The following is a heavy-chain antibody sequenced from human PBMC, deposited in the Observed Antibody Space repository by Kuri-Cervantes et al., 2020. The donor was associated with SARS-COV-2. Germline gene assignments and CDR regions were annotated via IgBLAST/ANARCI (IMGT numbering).Heavy chain of an antibody. J-gene: IGHJ6*03. CDR1: GGSISSSSYY. V-gene: IGHV4-39*02. CDR2: IYYSGST. D-gene: IGHD3-3*01. Sequence: GSLRLSCTVSGGSISSSSYYWGWIRQPPGKGLEWIGSIYYSGSTYYNPSLKSRVTISVDTSKNQFSLKLSSVTAADTAVYYCARDRGALGYDFWSAQPGDYYYYMDVWGKGTTVTVSS. CDR3: ARDRGALGYDFWSAQPGDYYYYMDV.